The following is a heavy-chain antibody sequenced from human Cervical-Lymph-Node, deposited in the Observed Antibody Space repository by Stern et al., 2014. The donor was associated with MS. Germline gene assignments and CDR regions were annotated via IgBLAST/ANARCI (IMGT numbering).Heavy chain of an antibody. Sequence: VQLVESGAEVKKPGSSVKVSCKASGGTFSSYAISWVRQAPGQGLEWMGGIIPIFGTANYAQKFQGRVTITADESTSPAYMELSSLRSEDTAVYFCARELAPAGAFDIWGQGTMVTVSS. CDR2: IIPIFGTA. V-gene: IGHV1-69*01. CDR1: GGTFSSYA. J-gene: IGHJ3*02. CDR3: ARELAPAGAFDI.